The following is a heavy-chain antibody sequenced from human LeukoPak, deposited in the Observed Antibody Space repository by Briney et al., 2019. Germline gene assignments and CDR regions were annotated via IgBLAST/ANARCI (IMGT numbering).Heavy chain of an antibody. Sequence: GASVKASCKASGYTFTSYGISWVRQAPGQGLEWMGWISAYNGNTNYAQRLQGRVTMTTDTSTSTAYMELSSLRSEDTAVYYCATAEGYCSSTSCDQGFDPWGQGTLVTVSS. CDR2: ISAYNGNT. J-gene: IGHJ5*02. V-gene: IGHV1-18*01. D-gene: IGHD2-2*01. CDR1: GYTFTSYG. CDR3: ATAEGYCSSTSCDQGFDP.